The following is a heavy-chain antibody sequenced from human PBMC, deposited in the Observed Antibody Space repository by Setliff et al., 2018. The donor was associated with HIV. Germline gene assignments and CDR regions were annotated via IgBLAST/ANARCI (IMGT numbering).Heavy chain of an antibody. CDR3: ARAPITIFGVIIIPVYFDY. CDR1: GGSTFY. CDR2: IDTSGST. D-gene: IGHD3-3*01. V-gene: IGHV4-4*07. J-gene: IGHJ4*02. Sequence: SETLSLTCTVFGGSTFYWSWIRQPAGKGLEWIGHIDTSGSTNYNPSLKSRVTISVDTSKSQFSLNVNSVTAADTAVYYCARAPITIFGVIIIPVYFDYWGQGTLVTSPQ.